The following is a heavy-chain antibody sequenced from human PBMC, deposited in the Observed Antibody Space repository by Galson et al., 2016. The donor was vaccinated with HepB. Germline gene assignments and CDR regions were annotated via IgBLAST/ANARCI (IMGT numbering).Heavy chain of an antibody. CDR3: AKAPGRGSGWFFFDS. J-gene: IGHJ4*02. CDR2: ISGSGSFT. D-gene: IGHD6-19*01. V-gene: IGHV3-23*01. CDR1: GFTFSSYT. Sequence: SLRLSCAASGFTFSSYTMSWVRQAPGMGLEWVSSISGSGSFTYFADSVKGRFTISRDNSKNTLYLQMNSLRAEDTATYYCAKAPGRGSGWFFFDSWGQGTLVTVSS.